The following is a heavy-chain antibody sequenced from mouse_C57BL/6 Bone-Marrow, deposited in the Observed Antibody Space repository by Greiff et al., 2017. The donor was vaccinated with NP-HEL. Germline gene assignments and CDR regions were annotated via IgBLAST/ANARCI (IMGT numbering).Heavy chain of an antibody. Sequence: VHVKQSGAELVRPGASVKLSCTASGFNIKDDYMHWVKQRPEQGLEWIGWIDPENGDTEYASKFQGKATITADTSSNTAYLPLSSLTSEDTAVYYCTTDDYVYWGQGTLVTVSA. CDR1: GFNIKDDY. V-gene: IGHV14-4*01. CDR3: TTDDYVY. J-gene: IGHJ3*01. CDR2: IDPENGDT. D-gene: IGHD2-4*01.